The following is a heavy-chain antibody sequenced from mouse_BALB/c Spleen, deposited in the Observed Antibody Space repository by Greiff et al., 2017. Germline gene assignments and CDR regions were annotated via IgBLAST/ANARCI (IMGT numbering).Heavy chain of an antibody. D-gene: IGHD1-1*01. Sequence: EVQLQQSGPGLVKPSQSLSLTCTVTGYSITSDYAWNWIRQFPGNKLEWMGYISYSGSTSYNPSLKSRISITRDTSKNQFFLQLNSVTTEDTATYYCARHPNYYGSRYYAMDYWGQGTSVTVSS. V-gene: IGHV3-2*02. CDR1: GYSITSDYA. CDR2: ISYSGST. J-gene: IGHJ4*01. CDR3: ARHPNYYGSRYYAMDY.